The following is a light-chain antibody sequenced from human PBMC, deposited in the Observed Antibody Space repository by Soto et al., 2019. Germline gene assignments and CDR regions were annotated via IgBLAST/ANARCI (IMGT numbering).Light chain of an antibody. CDR3: QHSHTTPQH. J-gene: IGKJ1*01. Sequence: DIVMTQSPDSLAVSLGERATINCKSSHSILYSPHNKNYLAWYQQKPGQPPKLLIYWASTRESGVPDRLSGSVSGTDFPLTIRRLHAVHVAVYYCQHSHTTPQHFGPGTKVEIK. V-gene: IGKV4-1*01. CDR2: WAS. CDR1: HSILYSPHNKNY.